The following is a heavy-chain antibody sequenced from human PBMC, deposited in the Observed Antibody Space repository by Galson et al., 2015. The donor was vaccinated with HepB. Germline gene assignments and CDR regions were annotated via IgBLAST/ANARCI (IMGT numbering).Heavy chain of an antibody. V-gene: IGHV3-23*01. CDR3: AKLPYSGSYYEDAQYYFDN. D-gene: IGHD3-3*01. J-gene: IGHJ4*02. Sequence: SLRLSCAASGFIFKHYAVGWVRQAPGKWLEWVSTITLGGGTTYYADSVKGRFSTSRDNSKKTLFLQMSSLRAEDTAVYYCAKLPYSGSYYEDAQYYFDNWGQGTLVTVSS. CDR2: ITLGGGTT. CDR1: GFIFKHYA.